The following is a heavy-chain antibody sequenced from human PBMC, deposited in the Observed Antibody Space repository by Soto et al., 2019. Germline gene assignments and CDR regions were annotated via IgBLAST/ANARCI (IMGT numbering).Heavy chain of an antibody. Sequence: EVQLVESGGGLVQPGGSLRLSCAASGFTFSSYWMHWVRQDPGKGLVWLSRINGDGSTTRYADTVRGRFTISRDNAKNTLYLQMNSLRAEDTAVYYCASLVATTPHALDYWGQGTLVTVSS. CDR1: GFTFSSYW. V-gene: IGHV3-74*01. D-gene: IGHD5-12*01. CDR3: ASLVATTPHALDY. CDR2: INGDGSTT. J-gene: IGHJ4*02.